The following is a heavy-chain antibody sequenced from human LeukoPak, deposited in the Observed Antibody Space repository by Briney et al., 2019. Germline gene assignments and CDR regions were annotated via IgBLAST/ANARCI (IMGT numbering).Heavy chain of an antibody. V-gene: IGHV3-23*01. CDR1: GFRFSGYG. J-gene: IGHJ4*02. CDR3: AKSHEPYYYDSSGYYDDY. Sequence: GGSLRLCCAASGFRFSGYGMSWVRQAAGKGLEWVSSISAGSGSTDYADSVKGRFTISRDDSKNTLYLQMKSLRAEDTAVYYCAKSHEPYYYDSSGYYDDYWGQGTLVTVSS. CDR2: ISAGSGST. D-gene: IGHD3-22*01.